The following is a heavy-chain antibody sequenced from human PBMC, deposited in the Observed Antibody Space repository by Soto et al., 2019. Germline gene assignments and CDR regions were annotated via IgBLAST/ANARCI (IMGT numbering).Heavy chain of an antibody. CDR3: ARDRSYSNFDGFDY. Sequence: EVQLVESGGGLVQAGGSVRLSCAASGLTVSSNHMNWVRQAPGKGLEWVSVIHRDGRTYYADSVKGRFTVSRDSYKNTLYLRINILRAEDTAVYYCARDRSYSNFDGFDYWGQGTLVTFSS. V-gene: IGHV3-66*01. D-gene: IGHD4-4*01. J-gene: IGHJ4*02. CDR2: IHRDGRT. CDR1: GLTVSSNH.